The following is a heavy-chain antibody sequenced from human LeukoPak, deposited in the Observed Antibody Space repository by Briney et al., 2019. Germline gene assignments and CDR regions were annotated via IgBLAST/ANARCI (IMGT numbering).Heavy chain of an antibody. CDR1: GFTFSNYW. Sequence: GGSLRLSCAASGFTFSNYWMPWVRQAPGKGLEWVARINQDGSEEHYMDSVKARFTISRDNAKNSLSLQMNSLRAEDTAVYYCVRAGGVSGYDLLDYWGQGTLVTVSS. J-gene: IGHJ4*02. CDR2: INQDGSEE. D-gene: IGHD5-12*01. V-gene: IGHV3-7*01. CDR3: VRAGGVSGYDLLDY.